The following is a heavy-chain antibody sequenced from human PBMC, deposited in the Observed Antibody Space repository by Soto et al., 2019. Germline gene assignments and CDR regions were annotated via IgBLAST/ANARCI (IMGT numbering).Heavy chain of an antibody. J-gene: IGHJ6*02. Sequence: GSLRLSCAASGVTVSSYAMTWVRQAPGKGLEWVSAISGSGGSTFYAASVKGRFTISRDNSKNMLYLQMNSLRAEDTAVYYCAKVRLSDYYYYYGMDVWGQGTMVTVSS. CDR1: GVTVSSYA. D-gene: IGHD3-10*01. CDR3: AKVRLSDYYYYYGMDV. CDR2: ISGSGGST. V-gene: IGHV3-23*01.